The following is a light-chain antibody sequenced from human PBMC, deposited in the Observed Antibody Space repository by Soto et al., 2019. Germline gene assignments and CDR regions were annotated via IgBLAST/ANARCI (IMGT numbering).Light chain of an antibody. V-gene: IGKV1-5*03. J-gene: IGKJ2*01. Sequence: DIPVTQSPATLSASVGDTVSITCRASQSVLTWLAWYQQKPGKAPNLLIYKASRLRDGVPSRFSGSGSGTDFTLTISSLQPDYFASYFCKHYFSYPYAFGQGTKLEI. CDR3: KHYFSYPYA. CDR2: KAS. CDR1: QSVLTW.